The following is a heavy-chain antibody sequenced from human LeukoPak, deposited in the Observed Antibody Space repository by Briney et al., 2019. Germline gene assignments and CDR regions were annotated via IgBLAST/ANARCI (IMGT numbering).Heavy chain of an antibody. CDR2: IYPGDSDT. J-gene: IGHJ4*02. CDR1: GYSFTSYW. D-gene: IGHD5-24*01. Sequence: GESLKISCKGSGYSFTSYWIGWVRQMPGKGLEWMGIIYPGDSDTNYSPSFQGHVTISADKSISTAYLQWSSLKASDTAMYYCARDDVEMATINLFDYWGQGTLVTVSS. CDR3: ARDDVEMATINLFDY. V-gene: IGHV5-51*01.